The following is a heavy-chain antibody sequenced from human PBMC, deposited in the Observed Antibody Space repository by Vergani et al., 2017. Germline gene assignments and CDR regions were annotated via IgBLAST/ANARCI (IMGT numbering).Heavy chain of an antibody. J-gene: IGHJ5*02. CDR1: GFTFSNAW. V-gene: IGHV3-15*01. D-gene: IGHD6-19*01. CDR3: TTLAGEAYNWVDP. Sequence: EVQLVESGGGLVKPGGSLSLSCAASGFTFSNAWMSWVRQAPGKGLEWVGRIKSKTDGGTTDYAAPVKGRFTISRDDSKDTLYLQMNSLKNEDTAVYYWTTLAGEAYNWVDPGGQGTLVAGSA. CDR2: IKSKTDGGTT.